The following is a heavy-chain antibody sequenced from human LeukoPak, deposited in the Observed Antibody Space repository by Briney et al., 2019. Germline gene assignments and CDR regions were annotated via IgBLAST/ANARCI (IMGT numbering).Heavy chain of an antibody. CDR1: GGSISSYY. D-gene: IGHD6-19*01. CDR2: IYYSGST. V-gene: IGHV4-59*08. CDR3: ATGTPLKYSSGWYLFDY. Sequence: SETLSLTCTVSGGSISSYYWSWIRQPPGKRLEWIGYIYYSGSTNYNPSLKSRVTISVDTSKNQFSLKLSSVTAADTAVYYCATGTPLKYSSGWYLFDYWGQGTLVTVSS. J-gene: IGHJ4*02.